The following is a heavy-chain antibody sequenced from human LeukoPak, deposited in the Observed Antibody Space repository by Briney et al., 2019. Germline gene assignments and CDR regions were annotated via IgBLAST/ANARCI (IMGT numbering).Heavy chain of an antibody. J-gene: IGHJ4*02. D-gene: IGHD3-22*01. CDR2: IYYSGST. CDR3: ARDRGSSGYFFN. V-gene: IGHV4-31*03. Sequence: PSQTLSLTCTVSGVYISSGGYYWSWIRQHPGKGLEWIGNIYYSGSTYYNPSLKSRVSISVDTSKNQFSLRLSSVTAADTAVYYCARDRGSSGYFFNWGQGTLVTVSS. CDR1: GVYISSGGYY.